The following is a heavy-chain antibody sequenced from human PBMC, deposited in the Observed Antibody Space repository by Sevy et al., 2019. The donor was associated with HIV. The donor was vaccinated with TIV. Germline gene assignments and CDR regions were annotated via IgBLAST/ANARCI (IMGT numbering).Heavy chain of an antibody. CDR3: ARDSGSPRFDP. J-gene: IGHJ5*02. Sequence: SETLSLTCTVSGGSISSYYWSWIRQPPGKGLEWIGYIYYSGSTNYNPSLKSRVIMSVDTSKNQFSLKLSSVTAADTAVYYCARDSGSPRFDPWGQGTLVTVSS. V-gene: IGHV4-59*01. CDR2: IYYSGST. CDR1: GGSISSYY. D-gene: IGHD1-26*01.